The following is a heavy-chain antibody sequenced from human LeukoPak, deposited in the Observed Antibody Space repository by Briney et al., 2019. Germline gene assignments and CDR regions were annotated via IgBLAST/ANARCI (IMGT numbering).Heavy chain of an antibody. CDR1: GGSISSSNW. CDR2: IYHSGST. J-gene: IGHJ4*02. D-gene: IGHD6-19*01. V-gene: IGHV4-4*02. CDR3: ARDSSGWYSAGGY. Sequence: SETLSLTCAVSGGSISSSNWWSWVRQPPGKGLEWIGEIYHSGSTNYNPSLKSRVTISVDKSKNQFSLKLSSVTAADTAVYYCARDSSGWYSAGGYWGQGTLVTVSS.